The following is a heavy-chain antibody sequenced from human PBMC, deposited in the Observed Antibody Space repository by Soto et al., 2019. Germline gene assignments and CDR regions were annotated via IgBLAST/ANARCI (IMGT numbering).Heavy chain of an antibody. V-gene: IGHV3-33*01. CDR3: AISLSSYGDLDL. Sequence: QGQLVESGGGVVQPGRSLRLSCAASGFTFSSYGMHWVRQAPGKGLEWVAVIWSGGSNKDIADSVKGRFIISRDNPKSTLYLQMNTLRAEDTCVYYCAISLSSYGDLDLWGRGTLVTVSS. D-gene: IGHD3-16*01. J-gene: IGHJ5*02. CDR1: GFTFSSYG. CDR2: IWSGGSNK.